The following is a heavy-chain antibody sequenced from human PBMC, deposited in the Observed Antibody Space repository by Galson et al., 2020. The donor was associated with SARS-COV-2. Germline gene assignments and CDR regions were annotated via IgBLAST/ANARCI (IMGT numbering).Heavy chain of an antibody. CDR1: GGSISSSSYY. J-gene: IGHJ4*02. Sequence: SQTLSLTCTVSGGSISSSSYYWGWIRQPPGEGLEWIGSIYYSESNYYNLLLTSRVTMSVDTSKNQFSLKLSSVTAADTAVYYCARQILTGYYSFYYFDYWGQGTLVTVSS. CDR2: IYYSESN. D-gene: IGHD3-9*01. V-gene: IGHV4-39*01. CDR3: ARQILTGYYSFYYFDY.